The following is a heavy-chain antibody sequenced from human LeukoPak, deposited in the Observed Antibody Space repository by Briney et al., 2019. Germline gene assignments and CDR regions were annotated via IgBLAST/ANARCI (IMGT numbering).Heavy chain of an antibody. CDR1: GFTFNSYA. J-gene: IGHJ5*02. V-gene: IGHV3-64*01. D-gene: IGHD3-22*01. Sequence: GGFLRLSCAASGFTFNSYAMHWVRQAPGKGLEYVSAITSNGGMTYYANSVKGRFAISRDNSKNTLYLQMGSLRADDMAVYYCARADSSGYYYAWGQGTLVTVSS. CDR3: ARADSSGYYYA. CDR2: ITSNGGMT.